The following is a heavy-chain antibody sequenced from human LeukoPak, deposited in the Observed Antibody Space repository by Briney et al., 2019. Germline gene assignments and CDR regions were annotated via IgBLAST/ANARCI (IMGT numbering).Heavy chain of an antibody. CDR2: IYYSGST. CDR3: ARQTIETTLGRVPDYFDP. Sequence: SETLSLTCTVSGGSISSSSYYWGWIRQPPGKGLEWIGSIYYSGSTYYNPSLKSRVTISVDTSKNQFSLKLSSVTAADTAVYYCARQTIETTLGRVPDYFDPWGQGTPVTVSS. CDR1: GGSISSSSYY. D-gene: IGHD1-26*01. V-gene: IGHV4-39*07. J-gene: IGHJ5*02.